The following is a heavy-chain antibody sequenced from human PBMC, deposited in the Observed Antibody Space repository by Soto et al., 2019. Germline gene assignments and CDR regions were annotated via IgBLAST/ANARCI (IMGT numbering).Heavy chain of an antibody. Sequence: GGSLRLSCAASGFTFSSYAMHWVRQAPGKGLEWVAVISYDGSNKYYADSVKGRFTISRDNSKNTLYLQMNSLRAEDTAVYYCAREAQPGSYTPNYFDYWGQGTLVTVSS. CDR1: GFTFSSYA. CDR2: ISYDGSNK. CDR3: AREAQPGSYTPNYFDY. J-gene: IGHJ4*02. V-gene: IGHV3-30-3*01. D-gene: IGHD3-10*01.